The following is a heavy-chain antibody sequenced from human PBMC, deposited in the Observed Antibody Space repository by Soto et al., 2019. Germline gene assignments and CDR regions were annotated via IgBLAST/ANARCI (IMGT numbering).Heavy chain of an antibody. Sequence: SLRLSCAASGFTFSNYAMHWVRQAPGKGLEWATVISYDGSNKYYADSVKGRFTISRDNSKNTLYLQMNSLRAEDTAVYYCAREGSSSAFDYWGQGTLVTVSS. CDR2: ISYDGSNK. D-gene: IGHD6-6*01. CDR3: AREGSSSAFDY. CDR1: GFTFSNYA. J-gene: IGHJ4*02. V-gene: IGHV3-30-3*01.